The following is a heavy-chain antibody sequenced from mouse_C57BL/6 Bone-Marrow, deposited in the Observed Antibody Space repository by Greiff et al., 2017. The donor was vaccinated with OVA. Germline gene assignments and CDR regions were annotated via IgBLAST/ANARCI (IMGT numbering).Heavy chain of an antibody. CDR3: ARRVNNGYFDY. Sequence: VKLQQSGAELVKPGTSVKVSCKASGYAFTNYLIEWVKQRPGQGLEWIGVINPGSGGTNYNEKFKGKATLTVDKSSSTAYMQLRSLTSEDSAVYYCARRVNNGYFDYWGQGTTLTVSS. V-gene: IGHV1-54*01. D-gene: IGHD1-1*01. CDR1: GYAFTNYL. J-gene: IGHJ2*01. CDR2: INPGSGGT.